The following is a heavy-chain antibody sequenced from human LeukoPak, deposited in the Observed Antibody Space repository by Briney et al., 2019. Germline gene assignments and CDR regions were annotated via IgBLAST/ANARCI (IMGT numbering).Heavy chain of an antibody. J-gene: IGHJ5*02. V-gene: IGHV3-21*01. CDR3: AREEADWFDP. CDR2: ISSSSSYI. Sequence: PGGSLRLSCAASGFTFSRYEMNWVRQAPGKGLEWVSSISSSSSYIYYADSVKGRFTISRDNAKNSLYLQMNSLRAEDTAVYYCAREEADWFDPWGQGTLVTVSS. CDR1: GFTFSRYE.